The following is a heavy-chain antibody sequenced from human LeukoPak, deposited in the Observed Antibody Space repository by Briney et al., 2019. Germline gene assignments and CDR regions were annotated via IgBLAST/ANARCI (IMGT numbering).Heavy chain of an antibody. CDR1: GFTFSTDS. CDR2: ISSSGSNI. V-gene: IGHV3-48*02. J-gene: IGHJ4*02. CDR3: ARDLRGYNYGPFDY. Sequence: GGSLRLSCAASGFTFSTDSMNWVRQAPGKGLEWVSYISSSGSNINYADSVKGRFTISRDNAKNSLYLQMNSLRDEDTAVYSCARDLRGYNYGPFDYWGQGTLVTVSS. D-gene: IGHD5-18*01.